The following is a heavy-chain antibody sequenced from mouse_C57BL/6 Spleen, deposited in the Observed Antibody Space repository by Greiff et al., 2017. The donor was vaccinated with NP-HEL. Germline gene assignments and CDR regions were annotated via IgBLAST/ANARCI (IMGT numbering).Heavy chain of an antibody. CDR1: GFTFSSYA. V-gene: IGHV5-4*01. CDR3: ARDGLTGTRYFDV. Sequence: EVMLVESGGGLVKPGGSLKLSCAASGFTFSSYAMSWVRQTPEKRLEWVATISDGGSYTYYPDNVKGRFTISRDNAKNNLYLQMSHLKSEDTAMYYCARDGLTGTRYFDVWGTGTTVTVSS. D-gene: IGHD4-1*01. J-gene: IGHJ1*03. CDR2: ISDGGSYT.